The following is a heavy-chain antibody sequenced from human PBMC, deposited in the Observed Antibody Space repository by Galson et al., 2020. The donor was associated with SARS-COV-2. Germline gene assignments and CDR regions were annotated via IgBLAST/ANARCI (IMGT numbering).Heavy chain of an antibody. J-gene: IGHJ2*01. CDR1: GGSISSSNYY. CDR2: INYSGAT. CDR3: ARRPTMATILAAWYFDF. Sequence: SETLSLTCTVSGGSISSSNYYWGWIRQPPGKGLEWIGSINYSGATYYNPSLKSRVTMSVDPFKNQFSLKLSSVTAADTAVYYCARRPTMATILAAWYFDFWGRGTLVTVSS. D-gene: IGHD3-3*01. V-gene: IGHV4-39*01.